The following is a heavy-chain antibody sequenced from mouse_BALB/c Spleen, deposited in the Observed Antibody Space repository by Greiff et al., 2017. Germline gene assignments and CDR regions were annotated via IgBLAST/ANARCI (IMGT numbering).Heavy chain of an antibody. CDR3: ASRGREDYYGSSPFAY. V-gene: IGHV1-18*01. CDR1: GYSFTGYT. D-gene: IGHD1-1*01. Sequence: VQLKESGPELVKPGASMKISCKASGYSFTGYTMNWVKQSHGKNLEWIGLTNPYNGGTSYNQKFKGKATLTVDKSSSTAYMELLSLTSEDSAVYYCASRGREDYYGSSPFAYWGQGTLVTVSA. J-gene: IGHJ3*01. CDR2: TNPYNGGT.